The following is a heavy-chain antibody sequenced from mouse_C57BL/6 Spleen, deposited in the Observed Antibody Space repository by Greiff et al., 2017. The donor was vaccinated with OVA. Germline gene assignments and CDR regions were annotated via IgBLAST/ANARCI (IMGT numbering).Heavy chain of an antibody. CDR2: ISSGSSTI. Sequence: EVKLQESGGGLVKPGGSLKLSCAASGFTFSDYGMHWVRQAPEKGLEWVAYISSGSSTIYYADTVKGRFTISRDNAKNTLFLQMTSLRSEDTAMYYCAVFYPEDYWGQGTTLTVSS. J-gene: IGHJ2*01. CDR1: GFTFSDYG. CDR3: AVFYPEDY. D-gene: IGHD1-1*01. V-gene: IGHV5-17*01.